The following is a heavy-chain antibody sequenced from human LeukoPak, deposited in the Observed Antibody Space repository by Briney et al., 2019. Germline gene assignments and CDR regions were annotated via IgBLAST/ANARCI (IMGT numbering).Heavy chain of an antibody. CDR2: IYYSGST. D-gene: IGHD1-26*01. V-gene: IGHV4-59*01. CDR1: GGSISSYF. Sequence: SETLSLTCTVSGGSISSYFWSWIRQPPGKGLEWIGYIYYSGSTNYNPSLKSRVTMSVDTSKNQFSLKLSSVTAADTAVYYCARVGAGSFDYWGQGSLVTVSS. CDR3: ARVGAGSFDY. J-gene: IGHJ4*02.